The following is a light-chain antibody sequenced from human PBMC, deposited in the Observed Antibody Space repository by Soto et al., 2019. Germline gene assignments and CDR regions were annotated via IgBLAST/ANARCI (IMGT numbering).Light chain of an antibody. CDR2: DVS. CDR1: FSDINTYNF. J-gene: IGLJ3*02. Sequence: QSVLTQPASVSGSPGQSITISCTGTFSDINTYNFVSWFRQHPGKAPKLMIYDVSSRPSGVSDRFSGSKSGKTASLTISGLQAEDEADYYRCIYTGTSWVFGGGTQLTVL. V-gene: IGLV2-14*01. CDR3: CIYTGTSWV.